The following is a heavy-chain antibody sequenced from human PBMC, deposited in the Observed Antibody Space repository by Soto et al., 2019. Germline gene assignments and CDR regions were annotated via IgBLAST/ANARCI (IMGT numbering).Heavy chain of an antibody. J-gene: IGHJ6*02. V-gene: IGHV1-69*02. Sequence: QVQLVQSGAEVKKPGSSVKVSCKASGGTFSSYTISWVRQAPGQGLEWMGRIIPILGIANYAQKFQGRVTITADKSTSTAYMELSSLRSEDTAVYYCAGGSQLRYFDWLRDYYYYGMDVWGQGTTVTVSS. D-gene: IGHD3-9*01. CDR1: GGTFSSYT. CDR3: AGGSQLRYFDWLRDYYYYGMDV. CDR2: IIPILGIA.